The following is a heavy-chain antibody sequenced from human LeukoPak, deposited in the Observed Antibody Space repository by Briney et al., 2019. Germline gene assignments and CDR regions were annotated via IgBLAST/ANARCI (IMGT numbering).Heavy chain of an antibody. CDR1: GFTFSSHL. CDR2: ISSDGIFT. D-gene: IGHD2-8*01. V-gene: IGHV3-74*01. Sequence: GGSLRLSCAASGFTFSSHLMHWVRQAPGKGLVWVSRISSDGIFTNYADSVRGRFTISRDNAKNTLYLQMNSLRAEDTAVYYCAKDSWSGNGLYDAFDMWGQGTVVTVSS. CDR3: AKDSWSGNGLYDAFDM. J-gene: IGHJ3*02.